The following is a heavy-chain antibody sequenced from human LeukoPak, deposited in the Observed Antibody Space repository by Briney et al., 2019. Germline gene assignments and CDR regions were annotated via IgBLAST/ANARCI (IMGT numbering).Heavy chain of an antibody. Sequence: SETLSLTCTVSGGSIGSYYWSWIRQPPGKGLEWIGYIYYSGSTNYNPSLKSRVTISVDTSKNQFSLKLSSVTAADTAVYYCASSMSRFGEQYDYWGQGTLVTVSS. J-gene: IGHJ4*02. D-gene: IGHD3-10*01. CDR2: IYYSGST. CDR1: GGSIGSYY. CDR3: ASSMSRFGEQYDY. V-gene: IGHV4-59*01.